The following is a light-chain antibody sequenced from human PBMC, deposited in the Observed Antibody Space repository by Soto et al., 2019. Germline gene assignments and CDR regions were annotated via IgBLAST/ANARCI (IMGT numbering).Light chain of an antibody. CDR1: QSVSIN. J-gene: IGKJ1*01. CDR3: HSYDKWPTGA. CDR2: DAS. Sequence: EIVVTQFPATLSESPGERVPLSCRASQSVSINLAWYQQRPGEAPRLLIFDASARAVDIPGRFSGSGSGTEFTLTISSLQPEDFAVYFCHSYDKWPTGAFGQGTKVDIK. V-gene: IGKV3D-15*01.